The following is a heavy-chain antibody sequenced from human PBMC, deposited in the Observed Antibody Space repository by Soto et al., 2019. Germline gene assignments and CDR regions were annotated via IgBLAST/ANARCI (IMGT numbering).Heavy chain of an antibody. CDR3: ARHGNCSGGSCYLWSDP. CDR2: IYYSGST. D-gene: IGHD2-15*01. CDR1: GGSISSSSYY. Sequence: SETLSLTCTVSGGSISSSSYYLGWIRQPPGKGLEWIGSIYYSGSTYYNPSLKSRVTISVDTSKNQFSLKLSSVTAADTAVYYCARHGNCSGGSCYLWSDPWGQGTLVTVSS. J-gene: IGHJ5*02. V-gene: IGHV4-39*01.